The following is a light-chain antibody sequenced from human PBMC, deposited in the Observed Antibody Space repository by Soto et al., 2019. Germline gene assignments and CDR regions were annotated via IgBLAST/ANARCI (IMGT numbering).Light chain of an antibody. CDR1: SSDVGGYNY. V-gene: IGLV2-14*01. CDR2: EVS. J-gene: IGLJ1*01. CDR3: ISYTSSSTSYV. Sequence: QSALTQPASVSGSPGQSITISCTGTSSDVGGYNYVAWYQQHPGKVPRLMIYEVSNRPSGVSNRFSGSKSGSTASLTISGLQAEDEADYYCISYTSSSTSYVFGTGTTLTVL.